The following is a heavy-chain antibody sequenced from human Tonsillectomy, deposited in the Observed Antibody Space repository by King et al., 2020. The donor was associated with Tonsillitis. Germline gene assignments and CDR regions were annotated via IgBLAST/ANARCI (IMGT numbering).Heavy chain of an antibody. J-gene: IGHJ5*02. CDR3: ARRAPYYDSSGYSYWFAP. V-gene: IGHV3-33*05. D-gene: IGHD3-22*01. CDR2: ISDDESNK. CDR1: GFTFSSYG. Sequence: VQLVESGGGVVQPGRSLRLSCAASGFTFSSYGMHWVRQAPGKGLEWVAVISDDESNKYYADSVEGRFTISRDNSRNTLYLQMNSLRAEGTAVYYCARRAPYYDSSGYSYWFAPWGQGTLVTVSS.